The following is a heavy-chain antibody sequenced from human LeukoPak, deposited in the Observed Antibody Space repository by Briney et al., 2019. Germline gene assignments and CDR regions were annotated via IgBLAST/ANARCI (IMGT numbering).Heavy chain of an antibody. CDR2: IYYDGYP. V-gene: IGHV4-59*01. CDR3: AGTELGYCTVTGCPLES. D-gene: IGHD2-8*02. Sequence: PSETLSLTCNVSGASLSSYFWSWIREPPGKGLEWIGYIYYDGYPNYSPSLRSRITISVEKSKSQFSLNLRSVTAADTALYFCAGTELGYCTVTGCPLESWGQGTLVTVSS. J-gene: IGHJ4*02. CDR1: GASLSSYF.